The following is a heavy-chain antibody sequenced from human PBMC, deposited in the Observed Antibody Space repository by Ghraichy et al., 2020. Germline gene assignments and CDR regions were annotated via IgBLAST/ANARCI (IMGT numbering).Heavy chain of an antibody. CDR1: GCSISSYY. D-gene: IGHD3-16*01. CDR3: ARRLGGLSYYYCMDV. Sequence: SQTLSLTCTVSGCSISSYYWSWIRQAPGKGLEWIVHIYDSGSISYNPSLKSRVTLSVDTSKNQFSLKLSSVTAADTAVYYCARRLGGLSYYYCMDVWGQGTTVTVSS. J-gene: IGHJ6*02. CDR2: IYDSGSI. V-gene: IGHV4-59*08.